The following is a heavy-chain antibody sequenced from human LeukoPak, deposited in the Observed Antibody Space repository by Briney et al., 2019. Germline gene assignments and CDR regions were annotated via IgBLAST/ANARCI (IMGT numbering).Heavy chain of an antibody. Sequence: GESLKISCKGSGYTFTNYWIGWVRQMPGKGLEWMGIIWPSDSDTRYSPSFQGQVTISADKSVSTAYLQWSSLKASDTAIYFCARRISGYYIDYWGQGTLVSVSS. V-gene: IGHV5-51*01. CDR2: IWPSDSDT. D-gene: IGHD1-26*01. CDR3: ARRISGYYIDY. J-gene: IGHJ4*02. CDR1: GYTFTNYW.